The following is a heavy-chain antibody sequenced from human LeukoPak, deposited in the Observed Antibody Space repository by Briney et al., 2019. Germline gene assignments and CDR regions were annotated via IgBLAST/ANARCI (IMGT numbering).Heavy chain of an antibody. D-gene: IGHD3-22*01. Sequence: SETLSLTCAVYGGSFSSYNWTWLRQPPGKGLEWIGEINHSGRTNHNPTLKSRVTISVDTSKNQFSLKLSSVTAADTAVYYCARRGDSSGLYYFDYWGQGTLVTVSS. V-gene: IGHV4-34*01. CDR2: INHSGRT. CDR1: GGSFSSYN. J-gene: IGHJ4*02. CDR3: ARRGDSSGLYYFDY.